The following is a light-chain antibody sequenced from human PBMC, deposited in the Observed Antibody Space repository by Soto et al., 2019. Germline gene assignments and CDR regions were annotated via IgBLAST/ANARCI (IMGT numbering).Light chain of an antibody. CDR2: AAS. CDR1: QGISSY. J-gene: IGKJ1*01. Sequence: AIRMTQSPSSFSASTGDRVTITCRASQGISSYLAWYQQKPGKAPKLLICAASTLQSGVPSRFSGSGSGTDFTLTISCLQSEDFATYYCQQYYSYLGTFGQGTKVDIK. V-gene: IGKV1-8*01. CDR3: QQYYSYLGT.